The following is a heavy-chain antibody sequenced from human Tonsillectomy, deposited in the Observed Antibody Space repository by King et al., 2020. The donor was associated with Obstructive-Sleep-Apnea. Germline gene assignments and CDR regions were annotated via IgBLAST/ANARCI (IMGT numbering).Heavy chain of an antibody. Sequence: VQLQESGPGLVKPSETLSLTCTVSGGSISSYYWSWIRQPPGKGLEWIGYIYYSGSTNYNPSLKSRVTISVDTSKNQFSLKLSSVTAADTAVYYCASYLVGATGGGAFDIWGQGTMVTVSS. CDR1: GGSISSYY. CDR2: IYYSGST. D-gene: IGHD1-26*01. CDR3: ASYLVGATGGGAFDI. J-gene: IGHJ3*02. V-gene: IGHV4-59*08.